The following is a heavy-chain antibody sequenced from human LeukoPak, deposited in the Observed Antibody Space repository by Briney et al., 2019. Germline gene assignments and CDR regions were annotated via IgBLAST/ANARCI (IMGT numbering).Heavy chain of an antibody. CDR3: ERGGSARSYDFWSGYYTDYYYYMDV. D-gene: IGHD3-3*01. CDR1: GYTFTSYD. Sequence: ASVKVSCKASGYTFTSYDVNWVRQATGQGLEWMGWMNPNSGNTGYAQKFQGRVTITRNTSISTAYMELSSLRSEDTAVYYCERGGSARSYDFWSGYYTDYYYYMDVWGKGTTVTVSS. V-gene: IGHV1-8*03. CDR2: MNPNSGNT. J-gene: IGHJ6*03.